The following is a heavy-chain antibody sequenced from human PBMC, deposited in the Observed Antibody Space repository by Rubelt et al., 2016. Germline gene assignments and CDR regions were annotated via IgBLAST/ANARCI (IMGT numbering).Heavy chain of an antibody. J-gene: IGHJ4*02. CDR2: MKQDGSEK. CDR1: GFTFSSYS. Sequence: EVQLVESGGGLVKPGGSLRLSCAASGFTFSSYSMNWVRQAPGKGLEWVANMKQDGSEKYYVDSVKGRFTISRDNAKNSLYLQMNSLGAEDTAVYYCARPNTMVRGVIGAPDYWGQGTLVTVSS. D-gene: IGHD3-10*01. V-gene: IGHV3-7*03. CDR3: ARPNTMVRGVIGAPDY.